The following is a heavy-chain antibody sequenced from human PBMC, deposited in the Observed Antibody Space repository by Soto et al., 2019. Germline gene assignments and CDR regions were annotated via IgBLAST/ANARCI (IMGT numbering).Heavy chain of an antibody. CDR1: GFTFSNAW. CDR3: ARKHSSSWTFDY. CDR2: IYSGSGGST. V-gene: IGHV3-66*01. Sequence: GGSLRLSCAASGFTFSNAWMSWVRQAPGKGLEWVSAIYSGSGGSTYYADSVKGRFTISRDNSKNTLYLQMNSLRAEDTAVYYCARKHSSSWTFDYWGQGTLVTVSS. D-gene: IGHD6-13*01. J-gene: IGHJ4*02.